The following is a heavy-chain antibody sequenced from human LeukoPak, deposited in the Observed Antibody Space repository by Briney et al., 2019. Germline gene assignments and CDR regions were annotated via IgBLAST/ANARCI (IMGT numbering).Heavy chain of an antibody. CDR2: ISNSGNTI. CDR3: AKDALSYYYDSSGYGAFDI. D-gene: IGHD3-22*01. V-gene: IGHV3-11*01. CDR1: GFTFSDYY. J-gene: IGHJ3*02. Sequence: GGSLRLSCAASGFTFSDYYMSWIRQAPGKGLEWVSYISNSGNTIYYADSVKGRFTISRDNAKNSLYLQMNSLRAEDTALYYCAKDALSYYYDSSGYGAFDIWGQGTMVTVSS.